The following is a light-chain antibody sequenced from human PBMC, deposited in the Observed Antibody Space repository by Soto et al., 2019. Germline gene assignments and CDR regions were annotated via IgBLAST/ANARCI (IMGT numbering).Light chain of an antibody. Sequence: QSVLTQPASVSGSPGQSITISCTGASSDVGDYNYVSWYQEHPDQVPKLIIFEVTTRPSGVSDRFSGSRSGNTASLTISGLQAEDEADYYCLSHTGSRTLFGGGTKLTVL. CDR2: EVT. J-gene: IGLJ3*02. V-gene: IGLV2-14*01. CDR3: LSHTGSRTL. CDR1: SSDVGDYNY.